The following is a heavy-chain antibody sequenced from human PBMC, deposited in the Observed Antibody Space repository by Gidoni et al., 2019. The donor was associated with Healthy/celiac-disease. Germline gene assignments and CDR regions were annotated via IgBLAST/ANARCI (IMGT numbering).Heavy chain of an antibody. CDR2: INHSGST. Sequence: QVQLQQWGAGLLKPSETLSLTCAVYGGSFSGYYWSWIRQPPGKGLEWIGEINHSGSTNYNPSLKSRVTISVDTSKNQFSLKLSSVTAADTAVYYCARGNAVADLGPYFDYWGQGTLVTVSS. CDR3: ARGNAVADLGPYFDY. CDR1: GGSFSGYY. V-gene: IGHV4-34*01. D-gene: IGHD6-19*01. J-gene: IGHJ4*02.